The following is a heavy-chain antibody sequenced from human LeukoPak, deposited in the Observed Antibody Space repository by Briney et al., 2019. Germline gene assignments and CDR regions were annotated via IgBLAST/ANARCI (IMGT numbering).Heavy chain of an antibody. D-gene: IGHD3-10*01. Sequence: ASVKVSCKTSGYTFTDYYMHWVRQAPGQGLEGMGWINPHSGGTYYAQKFQGRVTMTRDSSTSTAYMEPSNLRSDDTAVYYCARDGPSMVRAVIPFDIWGQGTMVTVSS. V-gene: IGHV1-2*02. J-gene: IGHJ3*02. CDR2: INPHSGGT. CDR1: GYTFTDYY. CDR3: ARDGPSMVRAVIPFDI.